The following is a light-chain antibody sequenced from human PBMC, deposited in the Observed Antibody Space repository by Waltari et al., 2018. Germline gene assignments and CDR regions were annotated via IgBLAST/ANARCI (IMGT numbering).Light chain of an antibody. CDR1: SLRSYY. CDR3: NSRDSSGNLWV. CDR2: GKN. J-gene: IGLJ3*02. V-gene: IGLV3-19*01. Sequence: SSELTQDPAVSVALGQTVRITCQGDSLRSYYASWYQQKPGQAPVLVIYGKNNRPSVIPDRFSVSSSGNTASLTITGAQAEDEADYYCNSRDSSGNLWVFGGGTKLTVL.